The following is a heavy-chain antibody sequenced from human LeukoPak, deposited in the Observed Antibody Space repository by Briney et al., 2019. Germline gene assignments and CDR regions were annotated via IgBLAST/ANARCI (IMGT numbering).Heavy chain of an antibody. J-gene: IGHJ3*02. CDR2: IRSKANSYAT. CDR3: ARDLCTSCYWLLPSNHDAFDI. D-gene: IGHD2-2*01. V-gene: IGHV3-73*01. CDR1: GFTFSGSA. Sequence: GGSLKLSCAASGFTFSGSAMHWVRQASGKGLEWVGRIRSKANSYATAYAASVKGRFTMSRDDSKNTAYLQMNSLKTEDTAVYYCARDLCTSCYWLLPSNHDAFDIWGQGTMVTVSS.